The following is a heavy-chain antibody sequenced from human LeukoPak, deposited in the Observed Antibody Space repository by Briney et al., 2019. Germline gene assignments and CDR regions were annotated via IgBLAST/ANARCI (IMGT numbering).Heavy chain of an antibody. Sequence: SETLSLTCTVSGGSMSNLYWSWIRQPAGKGLEWLGRIYTSGRTKYNPSLKSRLTMLVDTSKNQFSLKLSSVTPADTAVYFCARGGDGVTTSSFDHWGQGTLVTVSS. D-gene: IGHD2-21*02. CDR2: IYTSGRT. V-gene: IGHV4-4*07. CDR3: ARGGDGVTTSSFDH. CDR1: GGSMSNLY. J-gene: IGHJ4*02.